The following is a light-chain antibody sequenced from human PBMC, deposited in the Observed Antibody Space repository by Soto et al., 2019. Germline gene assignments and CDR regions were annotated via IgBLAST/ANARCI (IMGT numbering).Light chain of an antibody. Sequence: QPVLTQPPSVSGAPGQRVTISCTGSSSNIGAGYDVHWYQQLPGTAPKLLIYGNSNRPSGVPDRFSGSKSGTSASLAITGLRAEDEADYYCQSYDSSLSAQVFGGGTKLTVL. V-gene: IGLV1-40*01. J-gene: IGLJ2*01. CDR2: GNS. CDR1: SSNIGAGYD. CDR3: QSYDSSLSAQV.